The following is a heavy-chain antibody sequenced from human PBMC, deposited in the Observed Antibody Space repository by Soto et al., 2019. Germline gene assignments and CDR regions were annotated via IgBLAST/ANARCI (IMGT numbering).Heavy chain of an antibody. CDR1: GGSISSGSYS. J-gene: IGHJ5*02. D-gene: IGHD4-17*01. CDR3: ARFRGDYRNWFHH. V-gene: IGHV4-30-2*01. CDR2: IYHSGST. Sequence: QLQLQESGSGLVKPSQTLSLTCAVSGGSISSGSYSWSWIRQPPGKGLEWIWYIYHSGSTYYNPILKSRVTISVARSNNQFYLNLTSVTAADTAIYSCARFRGDYRNWFHHWGQGTLVTVSS.